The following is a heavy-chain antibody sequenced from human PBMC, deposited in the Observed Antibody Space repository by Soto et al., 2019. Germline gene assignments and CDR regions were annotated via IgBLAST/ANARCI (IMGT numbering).Heavy chain of an antibody. CDR3: ARTTVPRPAYYYYGMDV. CDR2: IIPIFGTA. J-gene: IGHJ6*02. V-gene: IGHV1-69*01. D-gene: IGHD1-26*01. Sequence: QVQLVQSGAEVKKPGSSVKVSCKASGGTFSSYAISWVRQAPGQGLEWMGGIIPIFGTANYAQKFQGRVTITADESTSTAYMELSSLRSEDTAVYYCARTTVPRPAYYYYGMDVWGQGTTVTVSS. CDR1: GGTFSSYA.